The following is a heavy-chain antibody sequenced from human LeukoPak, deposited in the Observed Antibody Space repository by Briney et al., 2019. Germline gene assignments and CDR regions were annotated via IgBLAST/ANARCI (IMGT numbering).Heavy chain of an antibody. D-gene: IGHD2-15*01. CDR2: IYTSGST. CDR1: GDSISSYY. V-gene: IGHV4-4*07. Sequence: PSETLSLTCTVSGDSISSYYWSWIRQPAGKGLEWIGRIYTSGSTTYNPSLKSRVTMSVDTSKNQFSLKLSSVTAADTAVYYCARGLGYCSGGSCLAFDYWGREPWSPSPQ. CDR3: ARGLGYCSGGSCLAFDY. J-gene: IGHJ4*02.